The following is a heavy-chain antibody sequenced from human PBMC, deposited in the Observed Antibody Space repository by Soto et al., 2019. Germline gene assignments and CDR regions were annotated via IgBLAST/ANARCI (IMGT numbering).Heavy chain of an antibody. Sequence: PGESLKISCKGSGYSFTSYWIGGVRQMPGKGLEWMGIIYPGDSDTRYSPSFQGQVTISADKSISTAYLQWSSLKASDTAMYYCARHAVQDIVVVPAATTDYYYYYGMDVWGQGTTVTVSS. V-gene: IGHV5-51*01. CDR1: GYSFTSYW. J-gene: IGHJ6*02. CDR2: IYPGDSDT. CDR3: ARHAVQDIVVVPAATTDYYYYYGMDV. D-gene: IGHD2-2*01.